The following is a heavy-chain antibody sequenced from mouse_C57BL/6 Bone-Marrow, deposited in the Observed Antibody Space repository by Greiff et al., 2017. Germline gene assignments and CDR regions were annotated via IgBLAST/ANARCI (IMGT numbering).Heavy chain of an antibody. D-gene: IGHD1-1*01. CDR1: GFSFTSYG. V-gene: IGHV2-2*01. Sequence: VMLVESGPGLVQPSQRLSITCTVSGFSFTSYGVHWVRQSPGKGLEWLGVIWSGGSTDYNAAFISRLSISKDNSKSQVFFKMNSLQADDTAIYYCASPHYYGSSYVGYYAMDYWGQGTSVTVSS. CDR2: IWSGGST. CDR3: ASPHYYGSSYVGYYAMDY. J-gene: IGHJ4*01.